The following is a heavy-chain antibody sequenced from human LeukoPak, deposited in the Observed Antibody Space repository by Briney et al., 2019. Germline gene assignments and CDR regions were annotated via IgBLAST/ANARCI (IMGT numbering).Heavy chain of an antibody. V-gene: IGHV3-30-3*01. CDR1: GFTFSSYA. D-gene: IGHD6-13*01. J-gene: IGHJ4*02. Sequence: PGRSLRLSCAASGFTFSSYAIHWVRQAPGKGLEWVAVISYDGSTKYYADSVKGRFTISRDNSKNTLYLQMNSPRAEDTAVYYCARTISSSWYSLDYWGQGTLVTVSS. CDR3: ARTISSSWYSLDY. CDR2: ISYDGSTK.